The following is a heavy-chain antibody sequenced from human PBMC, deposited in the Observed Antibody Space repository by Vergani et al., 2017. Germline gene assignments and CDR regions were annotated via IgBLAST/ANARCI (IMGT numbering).Heavy chain of an antibody. Sequence: QVQLQQWGAGLLKPSETLSLNCAASGGSISSGAFSWGWIRQPPGRGLQWIGHIFQSGSPDYNASLKSRVNISLDKSKNHFSLSLSSVTAADTAVYYCARGETRTDWFDPWGQGTLVTVSS. CDR1: GGSISSGAFS. CDR3: ARGETRTDWFDP. V-gene: IGHV4-30-2*01. J-gene: IGHJ5*02. D-gene: IGHD3/OR15-3a*01. CDR2: IFQSGSP.